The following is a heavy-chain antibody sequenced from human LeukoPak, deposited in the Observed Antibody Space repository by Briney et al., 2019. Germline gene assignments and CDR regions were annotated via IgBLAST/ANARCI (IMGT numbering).Heavy chain of an antibody. CDR1: GHSFTSYW. J-gene: IGHJ4*02. CDR3: ASHYYYGSGPQGGFAY. V-gene: IGHV5-51*01. Sequence: PGESLKISCKGSGHSFTSYWIGWVRQMPGKGLEWMGNIYTGDSDTRYSPSFQGQVTISADKSISTAYLQWSSLKASDTAMYYCASHYYYGSGPQGGFAYWGQGTLVTVSS. D-gene: IGHD3-10*01. CDR2: IYTGDSDT.